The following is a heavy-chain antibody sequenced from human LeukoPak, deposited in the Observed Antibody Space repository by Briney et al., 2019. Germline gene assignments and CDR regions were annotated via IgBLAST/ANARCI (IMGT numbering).Heavy chain of an antibody. J-gene: IGHJ4*02. V-gene: IGHV1-18*01. D-gene: IGHD6-6*01. CDR2: ISAYNGNT. Sequence: ASVKVSCKASGYTFTSYGISWVRQAPGQGLEWMGWISAYNGNTNYAQKLQGRVTMTTDTSTSTAYMELRSLRSDDTAVYYCARAASSLASIAACPRDYWGQGTLVTVSS. CDR3: ARAASSLASIAACPRDY. CDR1: GYTFTSYG.